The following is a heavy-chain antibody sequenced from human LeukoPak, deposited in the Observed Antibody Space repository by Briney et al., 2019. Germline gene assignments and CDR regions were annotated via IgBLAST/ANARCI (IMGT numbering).Heavy chain of an antibody. CDR3: ATSLRITMIVAFDY. V-gene: IGHV3-74*01. J-gene: IGHJ4*02. CDR1: GFTFSSYW. Sequence: PGGSLRLSCAASGFTFSSYWMHWVRQAPGKGLVWVSRINSDGSSTSYADSVKGRFTISRDNAKNSLYLQMNSLRAEDTAVYYCATSLRITMIVAFDYWGQGTLVTVSS. D-gene: IGHD3-22*01. CDR2: INSDGSST.